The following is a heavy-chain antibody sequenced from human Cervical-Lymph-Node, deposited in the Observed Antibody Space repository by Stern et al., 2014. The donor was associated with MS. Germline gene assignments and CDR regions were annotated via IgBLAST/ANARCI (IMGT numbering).Heavy chain of an antibody. V-gene: IGHV1-18*01. J-gene: IGHJ4*02. CDR1: GHTFTTYG. CDR3: ARDKMHAFDY. Sequence: QVQLVQSGTEVKKPGASVLASPKASGHTFTTYGITWVRQAPGQGLEWMGWISADSGNTKYAQKFQDRVTMTRDTTTGTAYMEVRSLRSEDTAVYYCARDKMHAFDYWGQGTQVTVPS. D-gene: IGHD2-8*01. CDR2: ISADSGNT.